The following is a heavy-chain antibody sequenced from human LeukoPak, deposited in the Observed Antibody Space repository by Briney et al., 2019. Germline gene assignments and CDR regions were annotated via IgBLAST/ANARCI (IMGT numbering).Heavy chain of an antibody. CDR1: GYTFTGYY. J-gene: IGHJ6*03. D-gene: IGHD2/OR15-2a*01. CDR2: INPNSGGT. CDR3: ARGYPPLTFYDGRGYPSHYMDV. Sequence: ASVKVSCKASGYTFTGYYMHWVRQAPGQGLEWMGWINPNSGGTNYAQKFQGRVTMTRDTSISTAYMELSRLRSDDTAVYYCARGYPPLTFYDGRGYPSHYMDVCGKGTTVTVSS. V-gene: IGHV1-2*02.